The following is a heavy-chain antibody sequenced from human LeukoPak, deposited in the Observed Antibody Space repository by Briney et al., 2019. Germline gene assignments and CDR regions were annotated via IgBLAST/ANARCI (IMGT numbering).Heavy chain of an antibody. CDR2: IYYSGST. D-gene: IGHD3-16*01. J-gene: IGHJ3*02. Sequence: PSVTLSLTCTVSGGSISSYYWSWIRQPPGKGLEWIGYIYYSGSTNYNPSLKSRVTISVDTSKNQFSLKLSSVTAADTAVYYCARLGADNAFDIWGQGTMVTVSS. CDR3: ARLGADNAFDI. V-gene: IGHV4-59*01. CDR1: GGSISSYY.